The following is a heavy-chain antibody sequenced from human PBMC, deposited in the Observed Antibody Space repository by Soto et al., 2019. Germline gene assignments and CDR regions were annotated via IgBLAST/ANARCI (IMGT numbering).Heavy chain of an antibody. CDR3: ARGYGSGSYYGH. V-gene: IGHV1-46*01. D-gene: IGHD3-10*01. J-gene: IGHJ4*01. Sequence: ASVEVSCKASGYSFTNYFMHWVRQAPGQGPEWMGIINPSGGDTRYAQNFQGRVTMTRDTSTSTVYMELSSLRSEDTAVYYCARGYGSGSYYGHWGQGSLGTVPS. CDR1: GYSFTNYF. CDR2: INPSGGDT.